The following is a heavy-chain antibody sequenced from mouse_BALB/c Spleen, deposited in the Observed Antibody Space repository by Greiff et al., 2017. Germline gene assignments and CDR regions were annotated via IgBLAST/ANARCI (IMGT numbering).Heavy chain of an antibody. Sequence: LVKTGASVKISCKASGYSFTGYYMHWVKQSHGQSLEWIGYISCYNGATSYNQKFKGKATFTVDTSSSTAYMQFNSLTSEDSAVYYCAREGGNYRFDYWGQGTTLTVAS. J-gene: IGHJ2*01. D-gene: IGHD2-1*01. CDR1: GYSFTGYY. CDR3: AREGGNYRFDY. V-gene: IGHV1S34*01. CDR2: ISCYNGAT.